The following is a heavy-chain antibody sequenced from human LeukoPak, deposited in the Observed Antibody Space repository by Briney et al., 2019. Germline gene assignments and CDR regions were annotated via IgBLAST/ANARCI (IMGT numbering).Heavy chain of an antibody. J-gene: IGHJ4*02. Sequence: SETLSLTCAVYRGSFSGYYWSWIRQPPGKGLQWIGEINHIGSTNYNPSLKSRVTISVDTSKNQFSLKLSSVTAADTAVYYCARQFQYVPLWFGELLGYFDYWGQGTLVTVSS. D-gene: IGHD3-10*01. CDR2: INHIGST. CDR1: RGSFSGYY. V-gene: IGHV4-34*01. CDR3: ARQFQYVPLWFGELLGYFDY.